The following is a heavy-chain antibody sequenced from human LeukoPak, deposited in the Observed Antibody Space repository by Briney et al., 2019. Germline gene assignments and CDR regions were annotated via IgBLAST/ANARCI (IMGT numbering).Heavy chain of an antibody. CDR3: ARDRATMIVGLDY. Sequence: GGSLRLSCAASGFTFSSYSMNWVRQAPGKGLEWVSSISSSSSYIYYADSVKGRFTISRDNAKNSLYLQMNSLRAEDTAVYYCARDRATMIVGLDYWGQGTLVTVSS. J-gene: IGHJ4*02. V-gene: IGHV3-21*01. CDR2: ISSSSSYI. D-gene: IGHD3-22*01. CDR1: GFTFSSYS.